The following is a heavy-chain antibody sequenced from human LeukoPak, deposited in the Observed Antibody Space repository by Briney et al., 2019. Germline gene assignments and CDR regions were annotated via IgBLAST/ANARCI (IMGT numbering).Heavy chain of an antibody. CDR2: ISGSGGST. CDR3: AKDQGYCSGGSCYSGTYNWFDP. Sequence: PGGSLRLSCAASGFTFSSYAMSWVRQAPGKGLEWVSAISGSGGSTYYADSVKGRFTISRDNSKNMLYLQMNSLRAEDTAVYYCAKDQGYCSGGSCYSGTYNWFDPWGQGTLVTVSS. J-gene: IGHJ5*02. D-gene: IGHD2-15*01. CDR1: GFTFSSYA. V-gene: IGHV3-23*01.